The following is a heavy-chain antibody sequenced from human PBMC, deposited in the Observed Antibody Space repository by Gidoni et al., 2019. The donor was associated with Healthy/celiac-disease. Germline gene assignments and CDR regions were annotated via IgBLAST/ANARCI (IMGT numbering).Heavy chain of an antibody. V-gene: IGHV3-23*01. D-gene: IGHD1-1*01. CDR3: AKDPRWDPNNDYYYYMDV. CDR1: GFNFSSYA. Sequence: EVQLLESGGGLVQPAGSLRLSCAASGFNFSSYAMSWFRQAPGKGLEWVSAISGSGGSTYYADSVKGRFTISRDNSKNTLYLQMNSRRAEDTAVYYCAKDPRWDPNNDYYYYMDVWGKGTTVTVSS. J-gene: IGHJ6*03. CDR2: ISGSGGST.